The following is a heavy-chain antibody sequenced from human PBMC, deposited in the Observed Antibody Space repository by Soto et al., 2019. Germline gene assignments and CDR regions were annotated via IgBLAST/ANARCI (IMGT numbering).Heavy chain of an antibody. CDR3: ARYNTGHSDY. J-gene: IGHJ4*02. D-gene: IGHD1-20*01. Sequence: QGQLVDSGGGVVQPGRSLRLSCAASGFTFSSYGMHWVRQAPGKGLEWVAVIWYHGNSMYYADSVKGRFTISRDNSKNTLYLQMNNLRAEDTAVYYCARYNTGHSDYWGQGTLVTVSS. V-gene: IGHV3-33*01. CDR2: IWYHGNSM. CDR1: GFTFSSYG.